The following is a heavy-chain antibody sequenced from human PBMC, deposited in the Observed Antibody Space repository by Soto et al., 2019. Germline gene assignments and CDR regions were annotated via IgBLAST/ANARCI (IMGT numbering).Heavy chain of an antibody. CDR1: GYTFTSYG. V-gene: IGHV1-18*04. Sequence: ASVKVSCKASGYTFTSYGISWVRQAPGQGLEWMGWISAYNGNTNYAQKLQGRVTMTTDTSTSTAYMGLRSLRSDDTAVYYCARGLAMTTVKRGYYYYGMDVWGQGTTVTVSS. J-gene: IGHJ6*02. D-gene: IGHD4-17*01. CDR2: ISAYNGNT. CDR3: ARGLAMTTVKRGYYYYGMDV.